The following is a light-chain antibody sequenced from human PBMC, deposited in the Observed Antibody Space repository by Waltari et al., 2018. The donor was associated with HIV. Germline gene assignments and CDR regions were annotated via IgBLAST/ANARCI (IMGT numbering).Light chain of an antibody. J-gene: IGLJ3*02. CDR1: SSDVGGYNY. CDR3: SSYTSSSTRV. CDR2: DVS. V-gene: IGLV2-14*03. Sequence: QSALTQPSSVSGSPGQSFTISCTGTSSDVGGYNYVSWYQRHPGKAPKLIIYDVSNRPSGVTNRFSGSKSGNSASLTISGRQAEDEADYYCSSYTSSSTRVLGGGTRVTVL.